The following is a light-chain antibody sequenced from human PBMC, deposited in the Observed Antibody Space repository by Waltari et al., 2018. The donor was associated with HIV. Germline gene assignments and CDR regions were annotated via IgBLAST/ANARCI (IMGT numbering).Light chain of an antibody. J-gene: IGLJ3*02. V-gene: IGLV1-47*01. CDR2: GNN. CDR3: AAWDDSLTGWV. Sequence: QSVLIQPPSASGTPGQRVTIPCSGSTFNLGNNLVSWYQQLPGTAPSLPIDGNNQRPSGVPDRFSTATSGTSASLAISGLRSEDEVDYYCAAWDDSLTGWVFGGGTKLTVL. CDR1: TFNLGNNL.